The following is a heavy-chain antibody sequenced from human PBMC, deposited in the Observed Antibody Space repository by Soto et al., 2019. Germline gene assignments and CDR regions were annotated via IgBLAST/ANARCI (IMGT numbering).Heavy chain of an antibody. D-gene: IGHD2-2*01. Sequence: GGSLRLSCAASGFTFSSYAMSWVRQAPGKGLEWVSAISGSGGSTYYADSVKGRFTISRDNSKNTLYLQMNSLRAEDTAVYYCATEIVVVPAAILVYSSGWVEHAWGKGTLVTVSS. J-gene: IGHJ5*02. CDR2: ISGSGGST. V-gene: IGHV3-23*01. CDR1: GFTFSSYA. CDR3: ATEIVVVPAAILVYSSGWVEHA.